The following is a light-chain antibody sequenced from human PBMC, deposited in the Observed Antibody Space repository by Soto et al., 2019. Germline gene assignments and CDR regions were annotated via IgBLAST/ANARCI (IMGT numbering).Light chain of an antibody. CDR1: SSNIGAGYD. CDR2: GNS. Sequence: QSVLTPPPSVSGAPGQRVTISCTGSSSNIGAGYDVHWYQQLPGTAPKLLIYGNSNRPSGVPDRFSGSKSGTSASLAITGLQAEDEADYYCQSYDSSLSGYVFGTGTEVTVL. J-gene: IGLJ1*01. V-gene: IGLV1-40*01. CDR3: QSYDSSLSGYV.